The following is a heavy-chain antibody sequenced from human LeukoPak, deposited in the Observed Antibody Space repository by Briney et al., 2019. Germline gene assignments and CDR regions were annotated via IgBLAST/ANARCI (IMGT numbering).Heavy chain of an antibody. D-gene: IGHD2-2*01. CDR3: ARDPGPSSTSPNWFDP. CDR1: GGSISSYY. J-gene: IGHJ5*02. CDR2: IYYSGST. Sequence: SETLSLTCTVSGGSISSYYWSWIRQPPGKGLEWIGYIYYSGSTNYNPSLKSRVTISVKTSKNQFSLKLRSVTAADTAVYYCARDPGPSSTSPNWFDPWGQGTLVTVSS. V-gene: IGHV4-59*01.